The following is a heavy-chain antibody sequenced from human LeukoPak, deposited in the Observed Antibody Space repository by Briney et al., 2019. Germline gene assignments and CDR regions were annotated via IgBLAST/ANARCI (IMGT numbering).Heavy chain of an antibody. CDR1: GGTFSSYA. D-gene: IGHD3-16*01. CDR2: IIPNFGTA. V-gene: IGHV1-69*13. Sequence: SVKVSCKASGGTFSSYAISWVRQAPGQGLEWMGGIIPNFGTANYAQKFQGRVTITADESTSTAYMELSSLRSEDTAVYYCARVPPRGEYFDYWGQGTLVTVSS. J-gene: IGHJ4*02. CDR3: ARVPPRGEYFDY.